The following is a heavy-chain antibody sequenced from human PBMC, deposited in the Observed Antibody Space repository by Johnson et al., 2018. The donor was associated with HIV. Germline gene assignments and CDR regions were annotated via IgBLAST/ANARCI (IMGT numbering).Heavy chain of an antibody. J-gene: IGHJ3*02. Sequence: VQLVESGGGLVQPGRSLRLSCAASGFTFDDYAMHWVRQAPGKGLEWVSGISWNSGSIGYADSVKGRFTISRDNAKNSLYLQMNSLRAEDTALYYCARGGFGEWAAFDIWGQGTMVTVSS. D-gene: IGHD3-10*01. CDR1: GFTFDDYA. V-gene: IGHV3-9*01. CDR3: ARGGFGEWAAFDI. CDR2: ISWNSGSI.